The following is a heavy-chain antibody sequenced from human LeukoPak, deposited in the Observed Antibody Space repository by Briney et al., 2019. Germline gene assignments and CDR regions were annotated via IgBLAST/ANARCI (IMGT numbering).Heavy chain of an antibody. V-gene: IGHV3-33*01. CDR1: GFTFSSYG. CDR3: ARGAAMDGGHNDY. D-gene: IGHD5-18*01. Sequence: PGRSLRLSCAASGFTFSSYGMHWVRQAPGKGLEGVAVIWYDGGNKYYADSVKGRFTISRDNSKNTLYLQMNSLRAEDTAVYYCARGAAMDGGHNDYWGQGTLVTVSS. J-gene: IGHJ4*02. CDR2: IWYDGGNK.